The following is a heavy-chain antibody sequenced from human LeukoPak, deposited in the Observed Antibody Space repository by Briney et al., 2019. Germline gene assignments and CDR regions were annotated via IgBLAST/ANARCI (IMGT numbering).Heavy chain of an antibody. CDR1: GFTFSSYA. V-gene: IGHV3-30*07. CDR3: ARDRTTGTTCLDY. D-gene: IGHD1-1*01. CDR2: ISYDGTNK. J-gene: IGHJ4*02. Sequence: PGRSLRLSCAASGFTFSSYAMHWVRQAPGKGLEWVAVISYDGTNKYYADSVRGRFTISRDNSNNTLYLQMNSLRAEDTAVYYCARDRTTGTTCLDYWGQGTLVTVSS.